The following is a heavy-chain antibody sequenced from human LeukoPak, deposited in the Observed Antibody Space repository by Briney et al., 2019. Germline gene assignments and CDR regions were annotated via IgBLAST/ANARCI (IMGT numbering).Heavy chain of an antibody. D-gene: IGHD3-16*01. J-gene: IGHJ5*02. Sequence: GGSLRLSCAASGFIFTSNRMNWVRQAQGKGLEWVANIKHDGSEQIYVDSVKGRFTISRENAKDSVYLQMNSLRAEDTAVYYCTRGLGEHGGVSDRWGRGTLVIVS. CDR1: GFIFTSNR. V-gene: IGHV3-7*01. CDR2: IKHDGSEQ. CDR3: TRGLGEHGGVSDR.